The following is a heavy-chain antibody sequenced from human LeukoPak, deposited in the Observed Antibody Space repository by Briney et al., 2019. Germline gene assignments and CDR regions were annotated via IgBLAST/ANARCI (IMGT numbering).Heavy chain of an antibody. J-gene: IGHJ4*02. CDR3: AKRLGDQRAFDY. D-gene: IGHD2-21*02. Sequence: PGGSLRLSCAASGFTFSNYAMSWVRQAPGKRPEWVSGISGTSCTINYADPVKGRFTISKDNSQNTVYLQMNSLRAEDTAVYYCAKRLGDQRAFDYWGQGTPVSVSS. CDR2: ISGTSCTI. CDR1: GFTFSNYA. V-gene: IGHV3-23*01.